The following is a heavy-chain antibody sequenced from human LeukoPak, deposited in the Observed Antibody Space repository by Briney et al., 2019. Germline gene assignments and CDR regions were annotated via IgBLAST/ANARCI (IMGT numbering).Heavy chain of an antibody. CDR1: GYTFTSYY. Sequence: ASVKVSCKASGYTFTSYYMHWVRQAPGQGLEWTGIINPSGGSTSYAQKFQGRVTMTRDTSTSTVYMELSSLRSEDTAVYYCAGDIGYCSGGSCYGPTNWFDPWGQGTLVTVSS. CDR3: AGDIGYCSGGSCYGPTNWFDP. D-gene: IGHD2-15*01. J-gene: IGHJ5*02. V-gene: IGHV1-46*01. CDR2: INPSGGST.